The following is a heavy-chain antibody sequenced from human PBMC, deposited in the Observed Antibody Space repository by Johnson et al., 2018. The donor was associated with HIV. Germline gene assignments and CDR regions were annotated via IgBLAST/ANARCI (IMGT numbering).Heavy chain of an antibody. CDR3: TTRVTVVIISSDAFDI. V-gene: IGHV3-30*02. J-gene: IGHJ3*02. CDR1: GFTFSSFG. CDR2: IRYDGSNK. D-gene: IGHD3-3*01. Sequence: QMLLVESGGGLVTPGGSLRLSCAASGFTFSSFGMHWVRQAPGKGLEWVAFIRYDGSNKYYADSVKCRYPISRDNSKNTLYLQMNSLKTEDTAVYYCTTRVTVVIISSDAFDIWGQGTMVTVSS.